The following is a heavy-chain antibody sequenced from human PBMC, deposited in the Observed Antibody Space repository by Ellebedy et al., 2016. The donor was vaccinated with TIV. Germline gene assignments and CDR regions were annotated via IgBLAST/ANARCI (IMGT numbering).Heavy chain of an antibody. CDR2: INTNTGNP. D-gene: IGHD1-26*01. CDR1: GYTFTNYA. CDR3: ARDGNGVGASFMADY. Sequence: AASVKVSCKASGYTFTNYAMNWARQAPGQGLEWMGWINTNTGNPTYAQGFTGRFVFSLDTSVSTAYLQISSLKAEDTAVYYCARDGNGVGASFMADYWGQGTLVTVSS. V-gene: IGHV7-4-1*02. J-gene: IGHJ4*02.